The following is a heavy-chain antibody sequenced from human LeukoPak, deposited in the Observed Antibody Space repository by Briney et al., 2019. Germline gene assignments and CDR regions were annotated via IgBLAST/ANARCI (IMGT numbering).Heavy chain of an antibody. V-gene: IGHV4-34*01. J-gene: IGHJ6*03. CDR3: ARADDYYYYMDV. CDR2: INHSGSA. Sequence: SETLSLTCAVYGGSLSGYYWSWIPQPPGKGLEWIGEINHSGSANYNPSLKSRVTISVDTSKNQFSLKLSSVTAADTAVYYCARADDYYYYMDVWGKGTTVTVSS. CDR1: GGSLSGYY.